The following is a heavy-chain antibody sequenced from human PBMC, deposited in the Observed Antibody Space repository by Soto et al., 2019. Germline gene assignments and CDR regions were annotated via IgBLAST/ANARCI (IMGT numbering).Heavy chain of an antibody. CDR2: LSSDGFGT. V-gene: IGHV3-74*03. CDR1: GFTLSPYW. J-gene: IGHJ4*02. Sequence: LXLSCAAYGFTLSPYWMHWVRQAPGRGLEWVARLSSDGFGTAYADSVKGRFLISRDTARNTLFLHMNILRHEDTAVYYCARDLGGPDYWGRGTLVTVSS. D-gene: IGHD3-16*01. CDR3: ARDLGGPDY.